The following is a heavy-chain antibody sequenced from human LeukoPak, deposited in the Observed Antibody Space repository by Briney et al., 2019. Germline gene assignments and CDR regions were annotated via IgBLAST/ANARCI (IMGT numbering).Heavy chain of an antibody. D-gene: IGHD3-9*01. CDR1: GFTFSNYA. CDR2: ISSSGSST. J-gene: IGHJ5*02. V-gene: IGHV3-64*01. CDR3: ARETGSWFDP. Sequence: GGSLRLPCAASGFTFSNYAMHWVRQTPGKGLEYVSAISSSGSSTYYANSVKGRFTISRDNSKNTLYLQMGSLRAEDMAVYYCARETGSWFDPWGQGTLVTVSS.